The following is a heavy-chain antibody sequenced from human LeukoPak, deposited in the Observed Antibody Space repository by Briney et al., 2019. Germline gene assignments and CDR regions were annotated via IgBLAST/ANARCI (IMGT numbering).Heavy chain of an antibody. D-gene: IGHD3-9*01. CDR2: ISSSGRTI. Sequence: GGSLRLSCEASGFTLRGYEMNWVRQAPGTGLEWVSYISSSGRTIYYADSVKGRFTMSRDNAENSLSLQMSSLRAEDTAVYYCTRVRCSGSSCHDIYFDYCGRGSQVTVSS. J-gene: IGHJ4*02. CDR3: TRVRCSGSSCHDIYFDY. V-gene: IGHV3-48*03. CDR1: GFTLRGYE.